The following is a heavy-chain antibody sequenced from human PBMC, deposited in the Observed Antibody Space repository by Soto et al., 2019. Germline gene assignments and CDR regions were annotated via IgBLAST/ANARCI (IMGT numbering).Heavy chain of an antibody. J-gene: IGHJ4*02. CDR2: IYSIGST. D-gene: IGHD3-22*01. V-gene: IGHV4-59*08. CDR3: ARQCYDSNGYYYAY. Sequence: PSETLSLTCAVSGGSISTYYWSWVRQPPGKGLEWIGYIYSIGSTNYNPSLKSRVTISVDTSKNQLFLKLSSVTAPDTAVYYCARQCYDSNGYYYAYWGQGSLVTV. CDR1: GGSISTYY.